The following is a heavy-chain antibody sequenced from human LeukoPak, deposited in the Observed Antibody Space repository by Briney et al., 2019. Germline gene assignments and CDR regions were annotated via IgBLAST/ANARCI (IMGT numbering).Heavy chain of an antibody. CDR3: ARKGFVVPDYYYGMDV. CDR1: GGTFSSYA. Sequence: GASAKVSCKASGGTFSSYAISWVRQAPGQGLEWMGRIIPILGIANYAQKFQGRVTITADKSTSTAYMELSSLRSEDTAVYYCARKGFVVPDYYYGMDVWGQGTTVTVSS. J-gene: IGHJ6*02. V-gene: IGHV1-69*04. CDR2: IIPILGIA. D-gene: IGHD2-15*01.